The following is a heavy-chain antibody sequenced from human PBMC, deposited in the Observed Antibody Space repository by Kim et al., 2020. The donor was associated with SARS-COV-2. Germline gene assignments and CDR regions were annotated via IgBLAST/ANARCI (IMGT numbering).Heavy chain of an antibody. J-gene: IGHJ3*02. CDR2: MWYDGINN. V-gene: IGHV3-33*01. CDR1: GFTFSSFG. CDR3: ARVVGGYYPDAFEI. D-gene: IGHD3-3*01. Sequence: GGSLRLSCAASGFTFSSFGMHWVRQAPGKGLEWVALMWYDGINNYFADSVKGRFTISRDNTMNTVYLQMNSLRAEDTAVYYCARVVGGYYPDAFEIWGQG.